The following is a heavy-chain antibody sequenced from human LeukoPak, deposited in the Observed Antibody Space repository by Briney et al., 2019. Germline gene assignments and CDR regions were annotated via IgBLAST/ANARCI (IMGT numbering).Heavy chain of an antibody. CDR3: AKGKSYIAARTFDY. Sequence: GGSLRLSCAASGFTFDDYAMHWVRQAPGKGLERVSGISWNSGSIGYADSVKGRFTISRDNAKNSLYLQMNSLRAEDTALYYCAKGKSYIAARTFDYWGQGTLVTVSS. D-gene: IGHD6-6*01. V-gene: IGHV3-9*01. CDR1: GFTFDDYA. J-gene: IGHJ4*02. CDR2: ISWNSGSI.